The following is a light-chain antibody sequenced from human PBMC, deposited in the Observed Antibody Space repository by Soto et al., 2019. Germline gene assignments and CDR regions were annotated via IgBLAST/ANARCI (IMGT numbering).Light chain of an antibody. CDR1: SCDVGGYNY. CDR2: NVS. Sequence: QSVLTQSRSVSGSPGPSVTLTCTGTSCDVGGYNYVAWYQQHTGKTPKLMIYNVSRRPSGVPDRFAGSKSGNTVSLTISGLQSEDESDYYCCSYAGSYTDVFGTGTKLTVL. CDR3: CSYAGSYTDV. V-gene: IGLV2-11*01. J-gene: IGLJ1*01.